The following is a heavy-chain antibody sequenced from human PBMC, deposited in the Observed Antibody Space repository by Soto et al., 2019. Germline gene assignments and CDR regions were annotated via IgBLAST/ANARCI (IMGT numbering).Heavy chain of an antibody. CDR3: AILSN. Sequence: PGGSLRLSCAASGFTVSSNYMNWVRRAPGKGLEWLSIIYSDGTTYYADSVKGRFTISRDNFKNTLYPQMNNLGAEDTAVYYCAILSNWGQGTLVTVSS. V-gene: IGHV3-53*01. J-gene: IGHJ4*02. CDR2: IYSDGTT. CDR1: GFTVSSNY. D-gene: IGHD6-6*01.